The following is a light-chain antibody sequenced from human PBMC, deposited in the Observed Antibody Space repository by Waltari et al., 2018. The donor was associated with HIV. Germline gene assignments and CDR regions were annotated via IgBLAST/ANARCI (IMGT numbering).Light chain of an antibody. Sequence: QSVLTQPPSASGTPGQRVTISCSGSSSNIVRHSVCWYQQLPETSPKLLIDRNNERPSGVPDRFSVSKSGTSASLAISGLRSEDEADYYCAAWDDSLSGLYVFGTGTKVTVL. CDR2: RNN. J-gene: IGLJ1*01. CDR1: SSNIVRHS. V-gene: IGLV1-47*01. CDR3: AAWDDSLSGLYV.